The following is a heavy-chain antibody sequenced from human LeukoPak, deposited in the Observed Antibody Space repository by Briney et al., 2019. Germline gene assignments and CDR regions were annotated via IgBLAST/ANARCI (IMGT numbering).Heavy chain of an antibody. J-gene: IGHJ5*02. CDR2: MSSSSSTI. CDR3: ARGEGSYYDIFTGYWPWFDP. Sequence: GGSLRLSCAASGFTFSSYSMNWVRQAPGKGLEWVSYMSSSSSTIYYADTVKGRFAISRDNAKNTPYPQMNSLRAEATTGYYCARGEGSYYDIFTGYWPWFDPWGQGTLVTVSS. CDR1: GFTFSSYS. D-gene: IGHD3-9*01. V-gene: IGHV3-48*01.